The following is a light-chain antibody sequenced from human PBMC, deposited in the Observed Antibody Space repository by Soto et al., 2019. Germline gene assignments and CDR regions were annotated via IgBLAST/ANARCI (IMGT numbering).Light chain of an antibody. CDR2: DVS. V-gene: IGLV2-14*03. J-gene: IGLJ2*01. Sequence: QSALTQPASVSGSPGQSITISCTGTSSDVGGYEFVSWYQQQPGKAPKLMIYDVSNRPSGVSNRFSGSKSGNTASLTISGLQAEDEADYYCSSYTSSSTLVFGGGTQLTVL. CDR1: SSDVGGYEF. CDR3: SSYTSSSTLV.